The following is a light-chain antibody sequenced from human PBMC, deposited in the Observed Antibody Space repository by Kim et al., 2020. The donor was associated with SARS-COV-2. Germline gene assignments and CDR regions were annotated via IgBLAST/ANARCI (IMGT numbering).Light chain of an antibody. CDR2: DNN. Sequence: GQKVTISCSASSSNIGNNYVSWYQQLPGTAPKLLIYDNNKRPSGIPDRFSGSKSGTSATLGITGLQTGDEADYYCGTWDSSLSAVVFGGGTQLTVL. J-gene: IGLJ2*01. CDR1: SSNIGNNY. V-gene: IGLV1-51*01. CDR3: GTWDSSLSAVV.